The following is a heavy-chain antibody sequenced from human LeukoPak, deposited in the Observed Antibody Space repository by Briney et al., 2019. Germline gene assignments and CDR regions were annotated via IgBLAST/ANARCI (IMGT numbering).Heavy chain of an antibody. V-gene: IGHV1-2*04. CDR2: INPNSGGT. Sequence: ASVKVSCKASGYTFTGYYMHWVRQAPGQGLEWMGWINPNSGGTSYEQKFQGWVTMTRDTSISTAYMEPSRLRSDDTAVYYCARPFQSPTPWFAPWGQGTLVTVSS. CDR1: GYTFTGYY. J-gene: IGHJ5*02. CDR3: ARPFQSPTPWFAP.